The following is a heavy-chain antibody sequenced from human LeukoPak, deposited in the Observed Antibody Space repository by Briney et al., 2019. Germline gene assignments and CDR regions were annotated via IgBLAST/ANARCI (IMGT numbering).Heavy chain of an antibody. Sequence: GGSLRLSCAASGFTVSSNYMSWVRQAPGKGLEWVSVIYSGGSTYYADSVKGRFSISRDNSKSTLYLQMNSLRAEDTAVYYCARARPTYGDYGNWGQGTLVTVSS. D-gene: IGHD4-17*01. CDR3: ARARPTYGDYGN. CDR1: GFTVSSNY. J-gene: IGHJ4*02. CDR2: IYSGGST. V-gene: IGHV3-66*01.